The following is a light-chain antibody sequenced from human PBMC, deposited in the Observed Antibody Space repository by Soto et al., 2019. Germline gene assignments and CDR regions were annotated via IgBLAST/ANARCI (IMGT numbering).Light chain of an antibody. CDR2: DAS. V-gene: IGKV1-33*01. CDR1: QDISNY. CDR3: QQYDNLPIT. J-gene: IGKJ5*01. Sequence: IQMTQSPSSLSASVGDRVTITCQASQDISNYLNWYQQKPGKAPKLLIYDASNLETGVPSRFSGSGSGTDFTFTISSLQPADIATYYCQQYDNLPITFGQGTRLEIK.